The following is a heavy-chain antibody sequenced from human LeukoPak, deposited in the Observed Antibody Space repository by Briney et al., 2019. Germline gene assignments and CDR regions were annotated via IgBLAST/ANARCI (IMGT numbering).Heavy chain of an antibody. CDR1: GGSITGSY. CDR2: VYSSVST. V-gene: IGHV4-59*01. D-gene: IGHD6-19*01. CDR3: GRGGWSPDF. J-gene: IGHJ2*01. Sequence: SETLSLTCTVSGGSITGSYWRWIRQHPGKGLEWVGYVYSSVSTDYNPPLKRRVTISVDTSKNQFSLKLSSVTAADTAGYFCGRGGWSPDFWGRGTLGSVSS.